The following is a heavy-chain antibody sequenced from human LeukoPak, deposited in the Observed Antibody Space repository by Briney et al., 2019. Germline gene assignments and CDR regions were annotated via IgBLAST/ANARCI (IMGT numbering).Heavy chain of an antibody. Sequence: GASVKASCKASGYTYSDYGISSVRQAPGQGLEWMGWISTYNGNTIYAEKLQGRVTMTTDTSTSTAYMELRSLRSDDTAVYYCARSMVRAVTQVASDYWGQGTLVTVSS. J-gene: IGHJ4*02. D-gene: IGHD3-10*01. CDR2: ISTYNGNT. V-gene: IGHV1-18*01. CDR1: GYTYSDYG. CDR3: ARSMVRAVTQVASDY.